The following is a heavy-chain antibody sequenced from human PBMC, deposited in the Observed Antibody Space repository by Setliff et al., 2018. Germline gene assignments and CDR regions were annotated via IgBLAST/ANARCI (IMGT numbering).Heavy chain of an antibody. Sequence: SETLSLTCVVSGGSISSDYWGWIRQPAGKGLEWIGRLSPSGNTNYSPPLKSRVAMSLDTSKNYFSLKLKSVTAADTAIYFCARGNYAYWYFDLWGRGTLVTVSS. CDR1: GGSISSDY. CDR2: LSPSGNT. V-gene: IGHV4-4*07. CDR3: ARGNYAYWYFDL. J-gene: IGHJ2*01. D-gene: IGHD1-7*01.